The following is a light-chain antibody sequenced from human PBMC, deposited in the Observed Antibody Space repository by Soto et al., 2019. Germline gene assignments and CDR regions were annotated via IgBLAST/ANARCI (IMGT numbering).Light chain of an antibody. CDR3: QQYGRSTLT. J-gene: IGKJ4*01. V-gene: IGKV3-20*01. Sequence: EIVLTQSPGTLSLSPGARATLSCRASQTVISNYLAWYQQKPGQAPRLLIYGASSRATGIPDRFNGSGSGTDFTLTINRLEPEDFAVYYCQQYGRSTLTFGGGAKVEIK. CDR1: QTVISNY. CDR2: GAS.